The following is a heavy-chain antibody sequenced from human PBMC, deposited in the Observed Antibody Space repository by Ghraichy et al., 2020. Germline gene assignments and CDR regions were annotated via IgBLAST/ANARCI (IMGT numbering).Heavy chain of an antibody. V-gene: IGHV3-53*01. CDR2: IYSGGTT. CDR1: GFTVSSNY. CDR3: ARDTDSWLRADY. J-gene: IGHJ4*02. D-gene: IGHD6-13*01. Sequence: GGSLRLSCAASGFTVSSNYMSWVRQAPGKGLEWVSIIYSGGTTYYADSVKGRFTISRDNSKNTVYLQMNSLRAEDTAVYYCARDTDSWLRADYWGQGTLVTVSS.